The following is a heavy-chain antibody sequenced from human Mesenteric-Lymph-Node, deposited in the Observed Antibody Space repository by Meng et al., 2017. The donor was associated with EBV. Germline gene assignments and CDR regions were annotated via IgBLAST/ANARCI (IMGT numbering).Heavy chain of an antibody. D-gene: IGHD5-24*01. CDR2: INTDGSST. CDR3: ARDLSRDGYNSYFDY. CDR1: GFTFSSYW. J-gene: IGHJ4*02. Sequence: VQLVESGGGVVQPGGSLRLSCAASGFTFSSYWMHWVRQVPGKGLVWVSRINTDGSSTSYADAVKGRFTISRDNAKNTVHLQMNSLRAEDTAVYYCARDLSRDGYNSYFDYWGQGTLVTVSS. V-gene: IGHV3-74*01.